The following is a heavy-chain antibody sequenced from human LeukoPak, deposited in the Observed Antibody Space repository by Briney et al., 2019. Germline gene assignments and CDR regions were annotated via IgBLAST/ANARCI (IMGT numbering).Heavy chain of an antibody. CDR1: GFTFSSYG. Sequence: GGSLRLSCAASGFTFSSYGMHWVRQAPGKGLEWVAVIWYDGSNKYYADSVKGRFTISRDNSKNTLYLQMNSLRAEDTAVYYCASDYGSGSSTPTMYLDYWGQGTLVTVSS. CDR2: IWYDGSNK. J-gene: IGHJ4*02. CDR3: ASDYGSGSSTPTMYLDY. D-gene: IGHD3-10*01. V-gene: IGHV3-33*01.